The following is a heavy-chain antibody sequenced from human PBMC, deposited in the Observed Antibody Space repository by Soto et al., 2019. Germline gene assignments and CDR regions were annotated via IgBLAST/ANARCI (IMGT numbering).Heavy chain of an antibody. D-gene: IGHD6-13*01. CDR3: ARVCHSSSWAEYNWFDP. J-gene: IGHJ5*02. CDR1: GGSISSYY. V-gene: IGHV4-59*01. CDR2: IYYSGST. Sequence: SETLSLTCTVSGGSISSYYWSWIRQPPGKGLEWIGYIYYSGSTNYNPSLKSRVTISVDTSKNQFSLKLSSVTAADTAVYYCARVCHSSSWAEYNWFDPWGQGTLVTVSS.